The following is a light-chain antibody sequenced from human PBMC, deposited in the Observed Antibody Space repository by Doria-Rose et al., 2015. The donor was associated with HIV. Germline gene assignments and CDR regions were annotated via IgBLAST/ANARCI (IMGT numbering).Light chain of an antibody. CDR3: HQYGTSWT. CDR1: QSFSSTY. Sequence: TQSPGTLSLSPGERATLSCRASQSFSSTYLAWYQQKPGRAPSLLTYDGSTRATGIPDRFSASGSGTDFTLTINRLEPEDFALYYCHQYGTSWTFGQGTKVEI. CDR2: DGS. V-gene: IGKV3-20*01. J-gene: IGKJ1*01.